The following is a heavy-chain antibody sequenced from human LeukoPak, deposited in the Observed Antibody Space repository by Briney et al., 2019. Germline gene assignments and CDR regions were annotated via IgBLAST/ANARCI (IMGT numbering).Heavy chain of an antibody. D-gene: IGHD4-23*01. J-gene: IGHJ4*02. V-gene: IGHV1-69*06. CDR2: IIPIFGTA. CDR3: ATLPGDYGGTGGY. CDR1: GGTFSTYD. Sequence: ASVKVSCKASGGTFSTYDISWVRQAPGQGLEWMGGIIPIFGTANYAQKFQGRVTMTEDTSTDTAYMELSSLRSEDTAVYYCATLPGDYGGTGGYWGQGTLVTVSS.